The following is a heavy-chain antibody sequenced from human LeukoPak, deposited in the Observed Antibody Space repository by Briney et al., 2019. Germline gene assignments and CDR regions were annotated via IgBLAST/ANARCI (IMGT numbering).Heavy chain of an antibody. V-gene: IGHV3-23*01. CDR2: ISGSGDRT. CDR3: AKGRYPGSGSYLNSHDY. CDR1: GFTFNNYV. D-gene: IGHD3-10*01. J-gene: IGHJ4*02. Sequence: PGGSLRLSYAASGFTFNNYVMSWVRQPPGKGLEWVSLISGSGDRTYYADSVKGRFTISRDNSKNTLYLQMNGLRAEDTAVYSCAKGRYPGSGSYLNSHDYWGQGTLVTVSS.